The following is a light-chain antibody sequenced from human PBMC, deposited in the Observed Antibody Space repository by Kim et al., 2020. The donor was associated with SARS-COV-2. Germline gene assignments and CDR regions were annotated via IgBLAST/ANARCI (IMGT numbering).Light chain of an antibody. CDR3: FSYARSHTYV. CDR2: DVN. J-gene: IGLJ1*01. Sequence: QSDTICYTGTSSGVGVSNLISWLQQHPGKAPKFMIYDVNKRPSGVPDRFSGSKSGNTASLTISGLLAEDEADYYCFSYARSHTYVFGTGTKVTVL. CDR1: SSGVGVSNL. V-gene: IGLV2-11*01.